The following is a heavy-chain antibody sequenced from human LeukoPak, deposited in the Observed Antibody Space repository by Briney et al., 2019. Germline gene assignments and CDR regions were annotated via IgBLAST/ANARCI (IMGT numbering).Heavy chain of an antibody. D-gene: IGHD5-18*01. J-gene: IGHJ6*02. CDR2: ISNRSRYI. CDR1: GYTLCSYR. V-gene: IGHV3-21*01. CDR3: ARLVDTAMWDYYYGMDV. Sequence: GGSLRLSCAPSGYTLCSYRMNCVPGSPEEGGEGVSSISNRSRYIYYADSVKGRFTISRHNAKNSLYLQINSLRAEDRAVYYCARLVDTAMWDYYYGMDVWGQGTTVSVSS.